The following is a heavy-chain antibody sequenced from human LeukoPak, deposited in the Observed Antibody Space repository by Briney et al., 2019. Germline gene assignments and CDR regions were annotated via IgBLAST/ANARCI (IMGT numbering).Heavy chain of an antibody. D-gene: IGHD1-26*01. CDR2: INWNGGST. V-gene: IGHV3-20*01. CDR3: ARVSGSYWAYYFDY. CDR1: GFTFSTYA. J-gene: IGHJ4*02. Sequence: GGSLRLSCTASGFTFSTYAMSWVRQAPGKGLEWVSGINWNGGSTGYADSVKGRFTISRDNAKNSLYLQMNSLRAEDTALYHCARVSGSYWAYYFDYWGQGTLVTVSS.